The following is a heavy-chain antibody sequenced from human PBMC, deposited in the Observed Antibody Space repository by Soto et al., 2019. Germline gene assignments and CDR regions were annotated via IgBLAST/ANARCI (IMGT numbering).Heavy chain of an antibody. CDR3: AHRGYSSAWPWDSGVFDY. Sequence: QITLKESGPTLVKPTQTLTLTCTFSGFSLSTGGVGVGWIRQPPGKALEWLALIYWDDDKRYSPSLKSRLTISKDTSKNQVVLTMTNMDPVDTATYYCAHRGYSSAWPWDSGVFDYWGQGTLVTVSS. CDR1: GFSLSTGGVG. D-gene: IGHD6-19*01. J-gene: IGHJ4*02. V-gene: IGHV2-5*02. CDR2: IYWDDDK.